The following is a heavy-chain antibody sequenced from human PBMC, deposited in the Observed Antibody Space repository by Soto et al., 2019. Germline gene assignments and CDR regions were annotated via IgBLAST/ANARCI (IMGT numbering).Heavy chain of an antibody. CDR2: INSDGSST. CDR3: ARDPSLPRYCSGGSCYSYFV. V-gene: IGHV3-74*01. Sequence: GGSLRLSCAASGFTFSSYWMHWVRQAPGKGLVWVSRINSDGSSTSYADSVKGRFTISRDNAKNTLYLQMNSLRAEDTAVYYCARDPSLPRYCSGGSCYSYFVWGQGTLVTVSS. J-gene: IGHJ4*02. D-gene: IGHD2-15*01. CDR1: GFTFSSYW.